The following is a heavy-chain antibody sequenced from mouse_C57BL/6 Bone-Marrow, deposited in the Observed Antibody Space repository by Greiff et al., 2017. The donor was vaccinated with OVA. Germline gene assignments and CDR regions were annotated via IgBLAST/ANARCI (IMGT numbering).Heavy chain of an antibody. V-gene: IGHV14-3*01. CDR2: IDPANGST. CDR1: GFNIKNTY. J-gene: IGHJ4*01. Sequence: DVKLQESVAELVRPGASVKLSCTASGFNIKNTYMHWVKQRPEQGLEWIGRIDPANGSTKYAPKFKGKATLTAEPSSHTASLQLSSLTSEDTAIYYCARRGVYDYDVPYAMDYWGQGTSVTVSS. CDR3: ARRGVYDYDVPYAMDY. D-gene: IGHD2-4*01.